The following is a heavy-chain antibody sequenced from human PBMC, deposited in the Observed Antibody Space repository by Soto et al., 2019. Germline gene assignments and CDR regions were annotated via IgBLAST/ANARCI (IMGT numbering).Heavy chain of an antibody. Sequence: QVQLVESGGGVVQPGRSLRLSCAASGFTFSSYAMHWVRQAPGKGLEWVAVISYDGSNKYYADSVKGRFTISRDNSKNTLYLQMNSLRAEDTAVYYCARDGRGSSSWLLYGTWFDPWGQGTLITVSS. J-gene: IGHJ5*02. CDR2: ISYDGSNK. D-gene: IGHD6-13*01. CDR1: GFTFSSYA. CDR3: ARDGRGSSSWLLYGTWFDP. V-gene: IGHV3-30-3*01.